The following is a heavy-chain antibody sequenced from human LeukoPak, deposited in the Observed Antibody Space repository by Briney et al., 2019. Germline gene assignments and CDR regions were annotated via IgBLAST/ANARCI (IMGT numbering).Heavy chain of an antibody. CDR1: GFTFVDYG. Sequence: PGGSLRLSCATSGFTFVDYGLSWVRRAPGKGLEWLCAINYNGAITDYADSVKGRFTISRDNAKNSLYLEMNNLRVEDTAVYYCARGDGGDDILTGYYDYWGQGSLVTVSS. CDR3: ARGDGGDDILTGYYDY. J-gene: IGHJ4*02. CDR2: INYNGAIT. D-gene: IGHD3-9*01. V-gene: IGHV3-20*04.